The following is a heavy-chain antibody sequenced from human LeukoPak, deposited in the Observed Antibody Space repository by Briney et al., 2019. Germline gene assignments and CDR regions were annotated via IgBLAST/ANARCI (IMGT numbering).Heavy chain of an antibody. J-gene: IGHJ5*02. D-gene: IGHD6-13*01. CDR2: ISSSSSYI. CDR3: ARGAQTVAATDNWSDP. CDR1: GFTFSSYS. V-gene: IGHV3-21*01. Sequence: GGSLRFSCAASGFTFSSYSMDWVRQAPGKGLEWVSSISSSSSYIYYADSVKGRFTISRDNAKKSLYLQMNSLRAGDTAVYYCARGAQTVAATDNWSDPWGQGTLVTVSS.